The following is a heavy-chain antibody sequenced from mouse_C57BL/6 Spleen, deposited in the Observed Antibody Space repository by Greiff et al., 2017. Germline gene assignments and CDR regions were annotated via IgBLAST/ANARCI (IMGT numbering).Heavy chain of an antibody. D-gene: IGHD3-3*01. J-gene: IGHJ2*01. CDR3: ARGDRYFDY. V-gene: IGHV5-17*01. Sequence: EVQVVESGGGLVKPGGSLKLSCAASGFTFSDYGMHWVRQAPEEGLEWVAYISSGRSTIYYADTVKGRFPISRDNAKNTLFLQMTSLRSEDTAMYYCARGDRYFDYWGQGTTLTVSS. CDR1: GFTFSDYG. CDR2: ISSGRSTI.